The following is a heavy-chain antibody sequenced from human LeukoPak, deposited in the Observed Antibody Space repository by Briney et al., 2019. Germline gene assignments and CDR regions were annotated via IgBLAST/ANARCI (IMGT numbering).Heavy chain of an antibody. D-gene: IGHD5-12*01. CDR2: IYYSGST. Sequence: SETLSLTCTVSGGSVSSGIYSWSWIRQPPGKGLEWIGYIYYSGSTNYNPSLKSRVTMSVDTSKNQISLKLSSVTAADTAVYYCARDQRAQWLPQREGYYYYGMDVWGQGTTVTVSS. V-gene: IGHV4-61*01. J-gene: IGHJ6*02. CDR3: ARDQRAQWLPQREGYYYYGMDV. CDR1: GGSVSSGIYS.